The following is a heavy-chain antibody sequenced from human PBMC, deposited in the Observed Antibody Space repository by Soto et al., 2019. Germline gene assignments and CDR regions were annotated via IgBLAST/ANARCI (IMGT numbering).Heavy chain of an antibody. CDR2: INHSGST. Sequence: QVQLQQWGAGLLKPSETLSLTCAVYGGSFSGYYWSWIRQPPGKGLEWIGEINHSGSTNYNPSLKSRVTISVDTSKNQFSLKLSSVTAADTAVYYCARIKDDILTGYYKGFKYYYGMDVWGQGTTVTVSS. CDR3: ARIKDDILTGYYKGFKYYYGMDV. CDR1: GGSFSGYY. V-gene: IGHV4-34*01. J-gene: IGHJ6*02. D-gene: IGHD3-9*01.